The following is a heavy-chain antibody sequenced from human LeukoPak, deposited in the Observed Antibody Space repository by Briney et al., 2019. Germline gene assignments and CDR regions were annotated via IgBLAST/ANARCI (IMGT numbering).Heavy chain of an antibody. V-gene: IGHV3-21*01. CDR3: GRAFPPLRTSSAGDL. CDR1: GFTFSDYD. CDR2: ISYLSSHV. Sequence: GGSLRLSCSASGFTFSDYDMNWVRQAPGKGLEWVSSISYLSSHVYYGDSVKGRFSISRDNAKNSLYLQMNSLGAEDTAIYYCGRAFPPLRTSSAGDLWGQGILVTVSS. D-gene: IGHD3-16*01. J-gene: IGHJ4*02.